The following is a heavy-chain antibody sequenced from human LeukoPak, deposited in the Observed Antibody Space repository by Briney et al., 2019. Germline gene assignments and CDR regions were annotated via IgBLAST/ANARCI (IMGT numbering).Heavy chain of an antibody. J-gene: IGHJ6*02. Sequence: ASVKVSCKASGGTFSSYAISWVRQAPGQGLEWMGGIIPIFGTANYAQKFQGRVTITADESTSTAYMELSSLRSEDTAVYYCARDDQAYCGGDCYSPSYYYGMDVWGQGTTVTVSS. D-gene: IGHD2-21*02. CDR2: IIPIFGTA. CDR3: ARDDQAYCGGDCYSPSYYYGMDV. CDR1: GGTFSSYA. V-gene: IGHV1-69*13.